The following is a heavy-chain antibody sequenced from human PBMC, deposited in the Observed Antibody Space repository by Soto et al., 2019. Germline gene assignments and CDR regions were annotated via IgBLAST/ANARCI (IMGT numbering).Heavy chain of an antibody. Sequence: EVQLVESGGGLVQPGGSLRLSCLASEFTFNTYWMNWVRQAPGKGLEWVANIKDDGSEKYYVDSVKGRFTISRDNARNSLYLQMNSLRGEDTAVYYCAREWGTPGRGSAVGYYYHYGMAVWGQGTTVTVSS. CDR3: AREWGTPGRGSAVGYYYHYGMAV. CDR1: EFTFNTYW. D-gene: IGHD6-13*01. V-gene: IGHV3-7*05. CDR2: IKDDGSEK. J-gene: IGHJ6*02.